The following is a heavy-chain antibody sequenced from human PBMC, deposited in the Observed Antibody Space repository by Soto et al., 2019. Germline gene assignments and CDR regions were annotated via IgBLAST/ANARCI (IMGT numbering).Heavy chain of an antibody. J-gene: IGHJ4*02. V-gene: IGHV1-18*01. Sequence: GASVKVSCKASGYTFTSYGISWVRQAPGQGLEWMGWINAYNGNTNYAQKLQGRVTMTTDTSTSTAYMELRSLRSDDTAVYYCARVGINYDFWSGYPYYFDYWGQGTLVTVSS. CDR2: INAYNGNT. CDR1: GYTFTSYG. D-gene: IGHD3-3*01. CDR3: ARVGINYDFWSGYPYYFDY.